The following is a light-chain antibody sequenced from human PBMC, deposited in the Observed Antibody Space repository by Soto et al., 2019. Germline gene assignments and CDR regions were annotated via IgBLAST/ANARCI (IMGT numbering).Light chain of an antibody. Sequence: QSALTQPASVSGSPGQSVTISCTGTSSDVGGYDYVSWYQQHPGTAPKLILYEVNNRPSGVSNRFSGSKSGNTASLIISGLQTADEANYYCSAYTTSNTLIFGTGTKLTVL. CDR1: SSDVGGYDY. V-gene: IGLV2-14*01. CDR3: SAYTTSNTLI. J-gene: IGLJ1*01. CDR2: EVN.